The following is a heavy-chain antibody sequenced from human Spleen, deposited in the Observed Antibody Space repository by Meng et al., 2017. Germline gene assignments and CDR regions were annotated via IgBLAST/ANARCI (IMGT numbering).Heavy chain of an antibody. Sequence: QPQLQESGPGLVKPSRALSPPCSVSGGSISTSGYYWGWIRQPPGKGLEWIGSIGHSGITYYTPSLKSRVTVSIDTSKSQFSLKLTSVTAADTAVYYCVRSSGWVRTGFDPWGQGTLVTGSS. CDR3: VRSSGWVRTGFDP. CDR2: IGHSGIT. V-gene: IGHV4-39*01. CDR1: GGSISTSGYY. J-gene: IGHJ5*02. D-gene: IGHD6-19*01.